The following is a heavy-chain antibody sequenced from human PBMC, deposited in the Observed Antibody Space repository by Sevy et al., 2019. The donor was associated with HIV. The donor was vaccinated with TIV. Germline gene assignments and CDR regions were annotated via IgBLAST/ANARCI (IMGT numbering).Heavy chain of an antibody. CDR3: ASQYCTNGVCYSEYYYYGMDV. CDR2: IIPIFGTA. J-gene: IGHJ6*02. CDR1: GGTFSSYA. Sequence: ASVKVSCKASGGTFSSYAISWVRQAPGQGLEWMGGIIPIFGTANYAQKFQGRVTITADESTSTAYMEVSSLRSEDTAVYYCASQYCTNGVCYSEYYYYGMDVWGQGTTVTVSS. V-gene: IGHV1-69*13. D-gene: IGHD2-8*01.